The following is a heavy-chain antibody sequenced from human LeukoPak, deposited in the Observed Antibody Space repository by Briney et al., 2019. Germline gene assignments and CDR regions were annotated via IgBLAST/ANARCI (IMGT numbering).Heavy chain of an antibody. J-gene: IGHJ6*02. CDR3: ARGPTVTSSYYYYGMDV. CDR2: ISSSGSTI. CDR1: GFTFSTYA. Sequence: GGSLRLSCAASGFTFSTYAMNWIRQAPGKGLEWVSYISSSGSTIYYADSVKGRFTISRDNAKNSLYLQMNSLRAEDTAVYYCARGPTVTSSYYYYGMDVWGQGTTVTVSS. V-gene: IGHV3-11*01. D-gene: IGHD4-11*01.